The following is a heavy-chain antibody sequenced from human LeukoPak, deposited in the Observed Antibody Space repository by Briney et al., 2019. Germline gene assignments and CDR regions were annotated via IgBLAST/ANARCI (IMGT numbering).Heavy chain of an antibody. CDR3: ARQGTTDYKIFGVDRKKPDLVDY. D-gene: IGHD3-3*01. J-gene: IGHJ4*02. CDR1: GGSISSGGYY. CDR2: IYHSGST. V-gene: IGHV4-30-2*01. Sequence: SETLSLTCTVSGGSISSGGYYWSWIRQPPGKGLEWIGYIYHSGSTYYNPSLKSRVTISVDRSKNQFSLKLSSVTAADTAVYYCARQGTTDYKIFGVDRKKPDLVDYWGQGTLVTVSS.